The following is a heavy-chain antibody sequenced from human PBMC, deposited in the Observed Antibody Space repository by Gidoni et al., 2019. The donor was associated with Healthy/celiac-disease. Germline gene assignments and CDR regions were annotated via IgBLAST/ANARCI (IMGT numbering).Heavy chain of an antibody. J-gene: IGHJ4*02. CDR1: GLTFSDYY. Sequence: QVQLVASGGGLVQPGGSLRLSCAAPGLTFSDYYMSWIRQAPGKGLEWVSYISSSSSYTNYADSVKGRFTISRDNAKNSLYLQMNSLRAEDTAVYYCARDPLAAAPDYWGQGTLVTVSS. CDR3: ARDPLAAAPDY. V-gene: IGHV3-11*05. D-gene: IGHD6-13*01. CDR2: ISSSSSYT.